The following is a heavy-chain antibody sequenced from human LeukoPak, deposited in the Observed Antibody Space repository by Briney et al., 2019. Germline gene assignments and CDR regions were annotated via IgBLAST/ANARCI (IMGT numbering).Heavy chain of an antibody. Sequence: PSETLSLTCTVSGGSISSGGYYWSWIRQPPGKGLEWIGYIYHSGSTYYNPSLKSRVTISVDRSKNQFSLKLSSVTAADTAVYYCARASWGETRRLTFPRQVHYFDYWGQGTLVTVSS. CDR2: IYHSGST. CDR3: ARASWGETRRLTFPRQVHYFDY. V-gene: IGHV4-30-2*01. D-gene: IGHD7-27*01. J-gene: IGHJ4*02. CDR1: GGSISSGGYY.